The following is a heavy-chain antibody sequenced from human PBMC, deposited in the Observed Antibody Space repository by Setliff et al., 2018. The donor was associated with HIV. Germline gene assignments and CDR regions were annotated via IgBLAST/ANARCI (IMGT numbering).Heavy chain of an antibody. CDR3: ARWGDGYNSYDF. D-gene: IGHD5-12*01. CDR2: IYYSGST. Sequence: PSETLSLTCTVSGGSISSYYWSWIRQPPGKGLEWIGYIYYSGSTNYNPSLKSRVTISVDTSRNQFSLNVNSLTAADTAVYFCARWGDGYNSYDFWGQGTLVTVSS. CDR1: GGSISSYY. J-gene: IGHJ4*02. V-gene: IGHV4-59*01.